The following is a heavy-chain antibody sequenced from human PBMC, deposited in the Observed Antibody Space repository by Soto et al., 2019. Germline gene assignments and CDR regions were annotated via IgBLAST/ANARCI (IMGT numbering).Heavy chain of an antibody. Sequence: HPGGSLRLSCAASGFTLSSYSMNWVRQAPGKGLEWVSYISSSSSTIYYADSVKGRFTISRDNAKNSLYLQMNSLRAEDTAVYYCARRVRYCSGGSCDPYHYYMDVWGKGTTVTVSS. CDR1: GFTLSSYS. V-gene: IGHV3-48*01. CDR2: ISSSSSTI. D-gene: IGHD2-15*01. CDR3: ARRVRYCSGGSCDPYHYYMDV. J-gene: IGHJ6*03.